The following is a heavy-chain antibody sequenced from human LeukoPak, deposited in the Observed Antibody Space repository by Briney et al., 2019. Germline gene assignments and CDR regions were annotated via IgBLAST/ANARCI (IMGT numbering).Heavy chain of an antibody. Sequence: GRSLRLSCAASGFIFKNYGFHWVRQAPGKGLEWVAVIWYDGSKEYYGDSVKGRFTISRDNSKNTVYLQMDSLRNEDTAVYYCAREGFDPWGQGTLVTVSS. CDR2: IWYDGSKE. V-gene: IGHV3-33*01. CDR1: GFIFKNYG. CDR3: AREGFDP. J-gene: IGHJ5*02.